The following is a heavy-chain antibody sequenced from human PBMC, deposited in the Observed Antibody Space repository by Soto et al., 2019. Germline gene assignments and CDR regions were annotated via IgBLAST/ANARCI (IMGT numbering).Heavy chain of an antibody. CDR3: VKERIELWLIDY. D-gene: IGHD2-15*01. Sequence: DVQLLESGGGLAQPGESLRLSCVASGFSFSAYAMSWVRQSPGKGFEWVSTISGSGRITNYADSVKGRFTTSKDTSTNTLYLYMNSLTADDTAVYYCVKERIELWLIDYWGQGTLVTVSS. CDR1: GFSFSAYA. V-gene: IGHV3-23*01. J-gene: IGHJ4*02. CDR2: ISGSGRIT.